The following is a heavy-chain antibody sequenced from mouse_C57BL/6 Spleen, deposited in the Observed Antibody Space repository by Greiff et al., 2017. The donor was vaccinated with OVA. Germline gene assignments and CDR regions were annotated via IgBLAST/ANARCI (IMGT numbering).Heavy chain of an antibody. CDR3: ARLTTAIHYAIDY. D-gene: IGHD1-2*01. Sequence: EVQLVESGGDLVKPGGSLKLSCAASGFTFSSYGMSWVRQTPDKRLEWVATISSGGSYTYYTDSVKGRFTISRDNAKTTLYLQMSSLKSEDTAMDYCARLTTAIHYAIDYWGQGTSVTVSS. J-gene: IGHJ4*01. CDR2: ISSGGSYT. V-gene: IGHV5-6*01. CDR1: GFTFSSYG.